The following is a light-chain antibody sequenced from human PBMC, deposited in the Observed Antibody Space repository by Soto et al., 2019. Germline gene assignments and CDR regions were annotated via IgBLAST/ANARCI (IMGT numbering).Light chain of an antibody. J-gene: IGKJ1*01. Sequence: ENVLTQSPGPLSLSPGERATLSCRASQSVAINYLACHQQKPGQAPRLLIFVASSRASGIPDRFSGSGSGTDFTLTISRLEPEDSAVYYCQQYGGPWTFGQGTKVEIK. V-gene: IGKV3-20*01. CDR2: VAS. CDR3: QQYGGPWT. CDR1: QSVAINY.